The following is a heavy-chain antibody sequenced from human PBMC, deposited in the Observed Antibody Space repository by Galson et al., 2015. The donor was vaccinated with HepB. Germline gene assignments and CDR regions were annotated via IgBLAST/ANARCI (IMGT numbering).Heavy chain of an antibody. CDR1: GYTFSNYW. CDR3: TKREPGKWLDP. CDR2: IYPGDSDV. Sequence: QSGAEVKKPGESLKISCQGSGYTFSNYWIGWGRQMPGKGLEWMGIIYPGDSDVRYSPSFQGQVTISADKSISTAYLQWNSLRASDTAMYYCTKREPGKWLDPWGQGTLVTVSS. V-gene: IGHV5-51*03. D-gene: IGHD1-14*01. J-gene: IGHJ5*02.